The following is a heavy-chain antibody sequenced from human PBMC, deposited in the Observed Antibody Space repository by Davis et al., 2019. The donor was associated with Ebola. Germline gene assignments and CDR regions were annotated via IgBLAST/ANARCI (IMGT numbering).Heavy chain of an antibody. V-gene: IGHV1-2*06. D-gene: IGHD1-1*01. CDR2: INPNSGGT. J-gene: IGHJ4*02. Sequence: ASVKVSCKASGYTFTGYYMHWVRQAPGQGLEWMGRINPNSGGTNYAQKFQGRVTMTRDTSTTTAYMEVGSLRSDDTAVYFCARAQFPTTSDHWGQGTLVTVSS. CDR1: GYTFTGYY. CDR3: ARAQFPTTSDH.